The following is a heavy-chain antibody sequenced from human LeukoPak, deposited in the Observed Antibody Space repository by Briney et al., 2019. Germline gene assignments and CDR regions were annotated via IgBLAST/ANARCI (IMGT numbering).Heavy chain of an antibody. CDR1: GFIFSSYS. CDR3: ARNLLYYDSNGGDY. J-gene: IGHJ4*02. V-gene: IGHV3-21*01. CDR2: ITSSSSYI. D-gene: IGHD3-22*01. Sequence: GGSLRLSCTASGFIFSSYSMNWVRQAPGKGLEWVSSITSSSSYIYYADSVKGRFTISRDNAKNSLFLQMNSLRAEDAAVYYCARNLLYYDSNGGDYWGQGTLVTVSS.